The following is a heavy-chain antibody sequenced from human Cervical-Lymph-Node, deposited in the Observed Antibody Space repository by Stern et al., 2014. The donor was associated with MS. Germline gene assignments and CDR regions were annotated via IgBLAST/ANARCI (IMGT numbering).Heavy chain of an antibody. CDR2: IVPAFDKT. D-gene: IGHD6-13*01. CDR1: GGTFRSYT. Sequence: VQLVESGAEVKKPGSSVKVSCTTSGGTFRSYTFGLVRQAPGQGLEWLGLIVPAFDKTSYAQKFQGRVTVTADISTTTAYMELSSLTSEDTALCATKTKEAAGKWYFDLWGRGTL. J-gene: IGHJ2*01. CDR3: KTKEAAGKWYFDL. V-gene: IGHV1-69*06.